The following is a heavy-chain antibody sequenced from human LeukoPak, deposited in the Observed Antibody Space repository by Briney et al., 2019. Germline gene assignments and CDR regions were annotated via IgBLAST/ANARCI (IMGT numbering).Heavy chain of an antibody. D-gene: IGHD3-22*01. CDR2: INHIGST. CDR3: ARYHFRYYDRSGYYPLAFDI. Sequence: PSETLSLTCAVSGGSFSGYYWSWIPHPPGKGLEWSGEINHIGSTNYNPSLKSRVTISVDTSKNQFSLKLSSVTAADTAVYYCARYHFRYYDRSGYYPLAFDIWGQGTMVTVSS. CDR1: GGSFSGYY. V-gene: IGHV4-34*01. J-gene: IGHJ3*02.